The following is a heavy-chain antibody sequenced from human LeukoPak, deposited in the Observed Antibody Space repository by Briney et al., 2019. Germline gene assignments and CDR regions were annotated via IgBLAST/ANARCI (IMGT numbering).Heavy chain of an antibody. Sequence: GGSLRLSCAASGFTFSSYAMNWVRQAPGKGLEWVSGISGSGGSTYYADFVKGRLTISRDNSKNTLYLQMNTLRAEDTAVYYCARRAVAARTGVDHWGQGTLVTVSS. CDR3: ARRAVAARTGVDH. V-gene: IGHV3-23*01. J-gene: IGHJ4*02. CDR2: ISGSGGST. D-gene: IGHD6-19*01. CDR1: GFTFSSYA.